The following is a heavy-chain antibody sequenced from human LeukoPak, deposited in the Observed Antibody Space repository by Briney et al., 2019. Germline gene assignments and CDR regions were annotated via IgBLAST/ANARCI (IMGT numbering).Heavy chain of an antibody. CDR2: ISYDGSNK. J-gene: IGHJ4*02. Sequence: GGSLRLSCAASGFTFSSYAMHWVRQAPGKGLEWVAVISYDGSNKYYADSVKGRFTISRDNSKNTLYLQMNSLRAEDTAVYYCARDKRWDYYDSSGYFDYWGQGTLITVSS. CDR1: GFTFSSYA. D-gene: IGHD3-22*01. CDR3: ARDKRWDYYDSSGYFDY. V-gene: IGHV3-30-3*01.